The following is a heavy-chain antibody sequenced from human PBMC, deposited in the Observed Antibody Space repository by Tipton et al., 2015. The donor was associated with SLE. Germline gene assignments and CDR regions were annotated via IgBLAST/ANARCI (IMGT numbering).Heavy chain of an antibody. D-gene: IGHD2-15*01. CDR2: IYYSGST. V-gene: IGHV4-59*11. J-gene: IGHJ4*02. Sequence: PGLVKPSETLSLTCTVSGGSISSHYWSWIRQPPGKGLEWIGYIYYSGSTNYNPSLKSRVTISVDTSKNQFSLKLSSVTAADTAVYYCARPRGYCSGGSCPGYFDYWGQGTLVTVSS. CDR1: GGSISSHY. CDR3: ARPRGYCSGGSCPGYFDY.